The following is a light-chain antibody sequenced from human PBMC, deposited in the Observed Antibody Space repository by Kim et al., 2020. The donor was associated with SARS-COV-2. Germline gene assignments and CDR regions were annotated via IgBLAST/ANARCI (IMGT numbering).Light chain of an antibody. J-gene: IGKJ1*01. Sequence: DIRMTQSPSSLSASVGDRVTITCRASQSISIYLNWYQQKPGKAPKVLIYAASNLQSGVPSRFSGSGSGTEFTLTISSLQPEDFATYYCQQSYSTPRTFGQGTKVDIK. CDR3: QQSYSTPRT. CDR2: AAS. CDR1: QSISIY. V-gene: IGKV1-39*01.